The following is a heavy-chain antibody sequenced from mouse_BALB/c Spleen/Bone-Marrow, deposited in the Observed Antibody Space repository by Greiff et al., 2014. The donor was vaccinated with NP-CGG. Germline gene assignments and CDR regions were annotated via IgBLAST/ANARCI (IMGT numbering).Heavy chain of an antibody. Sequence: QVQLQQSGPELVKPGASVKISCTGSGYAFSGSWMNWVKQRPGQGLEWIGRIYPGDGDTNSNGRFKGKATLTADRSSNTAYMQLSSLTSVDSAVYFCARSAYYGSSYGAMDYWGQGTSVTVSS. CDR3: ARSAYYGSSYGAMDY. D-gene: IGHD1-1*01. J-gene: IGHJ4*01. V-gene: IGHV1-82*01. CDR2: IYPGDGDT. CDR1: GYAFSGSW.